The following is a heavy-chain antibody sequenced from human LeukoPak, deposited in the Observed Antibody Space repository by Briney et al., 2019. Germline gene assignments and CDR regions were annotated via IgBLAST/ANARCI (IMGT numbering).Heavy chain of an antibody. Sequence: GGSLRLSCAASGFTFSNYGMHWVRQAPGKGLEWVAVIWHDGTNKYYADSVKGRFTISRDNSKNTLYLQMNSLRAEDTAVYYCTRDVGHSALANWGQGVLVTVSS. D-gene: IGHD5-18*01. CDR3: TRDVGHSALAN. V-gene: IGHV3-33*01. CDR1: GFTFSNYG. CDR2: IWHDGTNK. J-gene: IGHJ4*01.